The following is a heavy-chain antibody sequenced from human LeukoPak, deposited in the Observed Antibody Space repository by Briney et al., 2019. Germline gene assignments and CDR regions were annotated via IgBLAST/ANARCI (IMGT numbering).Heavy chain of an antibody. Sequence: GESLKISCKGSGYTFTSYWIGWVRQMPEKGLEWMGIIYPGDSKSKYNPSLQGQVTISADKSISTAYLQWSSLKASDTAIYYCARIEGSTFDYWGQGTLVTVSS. V-gene: IGHV5-51*01. CDR1: GYTFTSYW. J-gene: IGHJ4*02. CDR3: ARIEGSTFDY. CDR2: IYPGDSKS.